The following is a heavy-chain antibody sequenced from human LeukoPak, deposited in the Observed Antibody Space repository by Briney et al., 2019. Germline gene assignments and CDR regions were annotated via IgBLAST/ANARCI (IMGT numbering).Heavy chain of an antibody. J-gene: IGHJ4*02. CDR2: IKKDGSEK. CDR1: GFTFSSHW. V-gene: IGHV3-7*01. Sequence: GGSLRLSCAASGFTFSSHWMSWVRQAPGKGLEWVANIKKDGSEKYYVDSVKGRFTISRDNAKTSLYPQMNSLRAEDTAVYYCARDLSGVTGYTYGRGIDYWGQGTLVTVSS. D-gene: IGHD5-18*01. CDR3: ARDLSGVTGYTYGRGIDY.